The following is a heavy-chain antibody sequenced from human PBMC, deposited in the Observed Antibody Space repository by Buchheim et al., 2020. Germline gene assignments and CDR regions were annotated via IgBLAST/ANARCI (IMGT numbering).Heavy chain of an antibody. D-gene: IGHD4-17*01. CDR1: GGSISSGSYY. V-gene: IGHV4-61*02. J-gene: IGHJ4*02. CDR2: IYTSGST. Sequence: QVQLQESGPGLVKPSQTLSLTCTVSGGSISSGSYYWSWIRQPAGKGLEWIGRIYTSGSTHYNPSLKSRVTISVDTSKNQFPLKLSSVTAADTAVYYCARGTYYGDYGVFDYWGQGTL. CDR3: ARGTYYGDYGVFDY.